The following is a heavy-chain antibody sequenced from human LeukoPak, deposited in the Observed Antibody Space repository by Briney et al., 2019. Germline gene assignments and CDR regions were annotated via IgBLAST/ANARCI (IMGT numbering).Heavy chain of an antibody. CDR1: GFTFSRNA. J-gene: IGHJ3*02. Sequence: GGSLRLSCAASGFTFSRNAMNWVRQAPGKGLEWVSVIGSSGGSTHYADSVKGRFTISRDNSRNTLSLQMNSLRAEDTAVYYCAKDPSDYVGAFDIWGQGTMVSVSS. D-gene: IGHD4-23*01. CDR3: AKDPSDYVGAFDI. V-gene: IGHV3-23*01. CDR2: IGSSGGST.